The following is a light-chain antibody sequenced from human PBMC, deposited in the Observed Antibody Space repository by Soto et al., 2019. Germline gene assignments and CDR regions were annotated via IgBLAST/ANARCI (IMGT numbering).Light chain of an antibody. V-gene: IGLV1-51*01. CDR2: DNN. Sequence: QSVLTRPPSVSAAPGQKVSISCSGSSSNIGSNYVSWYQHLPGTAPRLLIYDNNKRPSGIPDRFSGSKSGTSATLGITGLQTGDEADYYCGTWDSSLSGVIFGGGTKVTVL. J-gene: IGLJ2*01. CDR1: SSNIGSNY. CDR3: GTWDSSLSGVI.